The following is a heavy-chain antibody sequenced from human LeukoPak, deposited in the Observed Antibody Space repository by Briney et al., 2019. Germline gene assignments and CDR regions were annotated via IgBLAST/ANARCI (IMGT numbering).Heavy chain of an antibody. Sequence: GGSLRLSCAASGFTFSRYWMTWVRQAPGKGLEWVANIKEDGTKTYYVDSVEGRFTISRDNAQNSLYLQMNSLTPEDTAVYFCARGEAFCDYWGQGALVTVSS. V-gene: IGHV3-7*05. CDR3: ARGEAFCDY. CDR1: GFTFSRYW. J-gene: IGHJ4*02. CDR2: IKEDGTKT.